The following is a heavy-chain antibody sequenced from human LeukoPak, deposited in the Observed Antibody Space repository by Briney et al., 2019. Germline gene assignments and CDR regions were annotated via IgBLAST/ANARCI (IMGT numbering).Heavy chain of an antibody. CDR1: GYSFTSYW. CDR2: IYPGDSDT. J-gene: IGHJ5*02. V-gene: IGHV5-51*01. Sequence: GESLKISCKVSGYSFTSYWIGWVRQMPGKGLEWMGIIYPGDSDTRYSPSFEGQVTISADKSINTAYLQWSSLKASDTAMYYCARQDPDWFDPWGQGTLVTVSS. CDR3: ARQDPDWFDP.